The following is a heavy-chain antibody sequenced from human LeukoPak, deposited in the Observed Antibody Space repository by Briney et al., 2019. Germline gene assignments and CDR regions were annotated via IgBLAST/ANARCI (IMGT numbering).Heavy chain of an antibody. V-gene: IGHV1-18*01. CDR1: GYSFTGYG. J-gene: IGHJ4*02. CDR2: ISNDNGIT. Sequence: GASVKVSCKASGYSFTGYGINWVRQAPGQGLEWMGWISNDNGITNYAQQFQGRVTIDTETYTSTAYMELRSLRSDDTAVYYCARGGFDYYGSGRAFDFWGQGTLVTVSS. CDR3: ARGGFDYYGSGRAFDF. D-gene: IGHD3-10*01.